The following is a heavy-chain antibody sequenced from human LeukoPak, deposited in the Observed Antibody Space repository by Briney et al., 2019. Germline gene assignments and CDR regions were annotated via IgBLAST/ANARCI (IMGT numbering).Heavy chain of an antibody. CDR2: IKQDGSEK. J-gene: IGHJ5*02. CDR3: ARWQPGFDP. CDR1: GFPFQNAW. Sequence: PGGSLRLSCGVSGFPFQNAWMSWVRQAPGKGLEWVANIKQDGSEKYYVDSVEGRFAISRDNAQNSLYLQMNSLRVEDTAVYYCARWQPGFDPWGQGTLVTVSS. D-gene: IGHD6-13*01. V-gene: IGHV3-7*01.